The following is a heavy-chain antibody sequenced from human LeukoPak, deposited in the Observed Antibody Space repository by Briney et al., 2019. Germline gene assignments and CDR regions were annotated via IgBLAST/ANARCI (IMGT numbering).Heavy chain of an antibody. CDR3: ATTLGSGWKSDY. J-gene: IGHJ4*02. Sequence: GGSLRLSCAASGFTFSNYGMHWVRQAPGKGLEWLAFMRYDGSNTHYADSVKGRFTISRDNSKNTLYLHMSSLRTEDTAVYYCATTLGSGWKSDYWGQGTLVTVSS. CDR2: MRYDGSNT. CDR1: GFTFSNYG. V-gene: IGHV3-30*02. D-gene: IGHD6-19*01.